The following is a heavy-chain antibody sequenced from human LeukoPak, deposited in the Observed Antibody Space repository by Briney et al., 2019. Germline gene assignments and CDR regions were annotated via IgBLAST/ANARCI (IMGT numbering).Heavy chain of an antibody. CDR3: TTFFWSSYYSDYYYYYMDV. CDR2: TKTKADGGTT. CDR1: GFTFSNAW. Sequence: PGGSLRLSCAASGFTFSNAWMTWVRQAPGKGLEWVGHTKTKADGGTTDYAAPVRGRFTISRDDSKNTLYLQMNSLKTEDTALYYCTTFFWSSYYSDYYYYYMDVWGKGTTVTVTS. V-gene: IGHV3-15*01. D-gene: IGHD3-3*01. J-gene: IGHJ6*03.